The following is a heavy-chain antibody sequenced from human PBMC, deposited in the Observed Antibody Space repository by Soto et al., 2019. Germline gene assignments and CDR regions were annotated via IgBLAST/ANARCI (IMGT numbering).Heavy chain of an antibody. CDR2: INSDGSST. CDR1: GFTFSSYW. D-gene: IGHD4-17*01. Sequence: GGSLRLSCAASGFTFSSYWMHWVRQAPGKGLVWVSRINSDGSSTSYADSVKGRFTISRDNAKNTLYLQMNSLRAEDTAVCYCARGPVLPYGDYRLYYYMDVWGKGTTVTVSS. CDR3: ARGPVLPYGDYRLYYYMDV. V-gene: IGHV3-74*01. J-gene: IGHJ6*03.